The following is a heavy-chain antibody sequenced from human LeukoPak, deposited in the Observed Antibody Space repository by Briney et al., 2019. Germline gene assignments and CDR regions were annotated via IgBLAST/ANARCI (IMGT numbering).Heavy chain of an antibody. CDR2: IYYSGST. J-gene: IGHJ6*04. V-gene: IGHV4-30-4*01. Sequence: SETLSLTCTVSGGSISSGDYYWSWIRQPPGKGLEWIGYIYYSGSTYYNPSLKSRVTISVDTSKNQFSLKLSSVTAADTAVYYCARVLGDGDYSLYYYGMDVWGKGTTVTVSS. CDR1: GGSISSGDYY. CDR3: ARVLGDGDYSLYYYGMDV. D-gene: IGHD4-17*01.